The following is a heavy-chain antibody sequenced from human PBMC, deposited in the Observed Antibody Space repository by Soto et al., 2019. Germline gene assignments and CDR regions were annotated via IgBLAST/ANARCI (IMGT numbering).Heavy chain of an antibody. J-gene: IGHJ5*02. Sequence: GGSLRLSCAASGFTFSGYSMNWVRQSPGKGLEWVSSISSSSSYIYYADSVKGRFTISRDNAKNSLYLQMNSLRAEDTAVYYCARTHHYYGSGSNDPWGQGTLVTVSS. CDR3: ARTHHYYGSGSNDP. V-gene: IGHV3-21*01. CDR2: ISSSSSYI. D-gene: IGHD3-10*01. CDR1: GFTFSGYS.